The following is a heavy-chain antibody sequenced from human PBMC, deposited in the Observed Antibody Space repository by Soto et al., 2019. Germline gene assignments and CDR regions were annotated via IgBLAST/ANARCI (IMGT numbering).Heavy chain of an antibody. CDR3: AKSGSTGLDY. Sequence: GGSLRLSCAASGFTFSRHALSWVRQAPGKGLEWVSSISGSGGSTYYADSVRDRFTISRDNSKSTLYLQLNSLRGEDTALFYCAKSGSTGLDYWGQGALVTVSS. D-gene: IGHD6-13*01. J-gene: IGHJ4*02. V-gene: IGHV3-23*01. CDR2: ISGSGGST. CDR1: GFTFSRHA.